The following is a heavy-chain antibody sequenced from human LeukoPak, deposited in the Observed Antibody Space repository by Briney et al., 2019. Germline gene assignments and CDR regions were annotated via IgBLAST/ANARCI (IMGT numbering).Heavy chain of an antibody. D-gene: IGHD2-15*01. J-gene: IGHJ4*02. CDR3: ATPEGYCSGGSCYRGFDY. V-gene: IGHV1-24*01. CDR1: GYTLIELS. Sequence: ASVKVSCKVSGYTLIELSMHWVRQAPGKGLEWMGGFDPEGGEAIYAQKFQGRVTMTEDTSADTAYMELSSLRSEDTAVYYCATPEGYCSGGSCYRGFDYWGQGTLVTVSS. CDR2: FDPEGGEA.